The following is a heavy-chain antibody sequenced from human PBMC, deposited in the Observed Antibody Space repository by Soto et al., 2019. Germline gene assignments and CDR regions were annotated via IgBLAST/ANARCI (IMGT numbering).Heavy chain of an antibody. CDR3: ARDRGEYTSSWFWYFSH. CDR2: LNIAGTI. CDR1: GASISSFN. D-gene: IGHD6-13*01. J-gene: IGHJ2*01. Sequence: SETLSLTCSVSGASISSFNWNWVRQPAGKGPEWVGRLNIAGTINYNPSLKSRITMSMDTSKNQISLHLRSVTAADTAIYYCARDRGEYTSSWFWYFSHWGHGTLVTVPS. V-gene: IGHV4-4*07.